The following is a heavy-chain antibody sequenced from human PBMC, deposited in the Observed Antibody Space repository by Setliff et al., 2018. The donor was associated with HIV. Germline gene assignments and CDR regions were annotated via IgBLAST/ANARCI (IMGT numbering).Heavy chain of an antibody. CDR3: ARESRNDFWSGYYRTFDI. Sequence: LSLTCNVSGGSISTSSYYWIWVRQPPGEGLEWIGNIYYSGSTYYNPSLQSRITISVDTSKNQFSLNLSSVTATDTAVYFCARESRNDFWSGYYRTFDIWGQGTMVTVSS. J-gene: IGHJ3*02. CDR1: GGSISTSSYY. CDR2: IYYSGST. D-gene: IGHD3-3*01. V-gene: IGHV4-39*02.